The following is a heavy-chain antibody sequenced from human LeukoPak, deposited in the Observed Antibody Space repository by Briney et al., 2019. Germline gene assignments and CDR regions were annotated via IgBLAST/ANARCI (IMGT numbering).Heavy chain of an antibody. Sequence: ASVKVSCKVSGYTLTELSMHWVRQAPGKGLEWTGGFDPEDGETIYAQKFQGRVTMTEDTSTDTAYMELSSLRSEDTAVYYCATGFGYCTNGVCYPSLDYWGQGTLVTVSS. V-gene: IGHV1-24*01. J-gene: IGHJ4*02. D-gene: IGHD2-8*01. CDR1: GYTLTELS. CDR2: FDPEDGET. CDR3: ATGFGYCTNGVCYPSLDY.